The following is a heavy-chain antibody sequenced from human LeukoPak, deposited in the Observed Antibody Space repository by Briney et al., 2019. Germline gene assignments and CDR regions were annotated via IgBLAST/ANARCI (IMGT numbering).Heavy chain of an antibody. CDR3: AKRSRDSSGWFDH. CDR1: GFTFNSYA. J-gene: IGHJ5*02. D-gene: IGHD6-19*01. Sequence: GGSLRLSCAASGFTFNSYAMSWVRQAPGKRLEWVSAIGGSGGTTYYADSVKGRFTISRDNSKDTLYLQMNSLRAEDTALYYCAKRSRDSSGWFDHWGQGTLVTVSS. CDR2: IGGSGGTT. V-gene: IGHV3-23*01.